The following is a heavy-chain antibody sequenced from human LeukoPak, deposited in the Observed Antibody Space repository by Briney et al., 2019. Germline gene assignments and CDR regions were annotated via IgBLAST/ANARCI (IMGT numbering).Heavy chain of an antibody. D-gene: IGHD6-13*01. V-gene: IGHV1-69*05. CDR3: ASGGASHSSRGGFDP. CDR1: GGTFSSYA. CDR2: IIPIFGTA. Sequence: SVKVSCKASGGTFSSYAISWVRQAPGQGLEWMGGIIPIFGTANYAQKFQGRVTITTDESTSTAYMELSSLRSEDTAVYYCASGGASHSSRGGFDPWGQGTLVTVSS. J-gene: IGHJ5*02.